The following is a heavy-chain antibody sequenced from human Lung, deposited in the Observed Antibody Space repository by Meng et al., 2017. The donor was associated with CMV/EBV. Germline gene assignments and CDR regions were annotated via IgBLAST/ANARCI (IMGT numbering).Heavy chain of an antibody. V-gene: IGHV3-30*04. Sequence: LSGAASGFTVSSYAMHWVRQATGKGLEWVAVISYDGSKKYYADSVKGRFTISRDNSKKTLDLQMKSLRVEDTAVYYCARGYNYALGYWGQGTLVTVSS. CDR2: ISYDGSKK. D-gene: IGHD5-18*01. CDR3: ARGYNYALGY. CDR1: GFTVSSYA. J-gene: IGHJ4*02.